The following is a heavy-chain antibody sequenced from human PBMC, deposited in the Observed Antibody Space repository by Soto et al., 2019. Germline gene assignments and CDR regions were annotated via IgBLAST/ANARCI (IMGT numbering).Heavy chain of an antibody. CDR3: ARYHKVGSSSYYYYGMDV. D-gene: IGHD6-6*01. CDR2: INPSGGST. J-gene: IGHJ6*02. V-gene: IGHV1-46*01. CDR1: GYTFTSYY. Sequence: QVQLVQSGAEVKKPGASVKVSCKASGYTFTSYYMHWVRQAPGQGLEWMGIINPSGGSTSYAQKFQGRVTMTRDTSTSTFYMELSSLRSEDTAVYYCARYHKVGSSSYYYYGMDVWGQGTTVTVSS.